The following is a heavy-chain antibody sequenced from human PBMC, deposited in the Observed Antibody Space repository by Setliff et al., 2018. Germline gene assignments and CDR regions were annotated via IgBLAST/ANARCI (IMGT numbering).Heavy chain of an antibody. V-gene: IGHV1-3*01. D-gene: IGHD4-17*01. Sequence: VKVSCKASGYTFTSYAMHWVRQAPGQRLEWMGWINAGNGNTKYSQKFQGRVTITRDTSASTAYMELSSLRSEDTAVYYCARGSPTTVVTHAEYFQHWGQGTLVTVSS. CDR3: ARGSPTTVVTHAEYFQH. CDR2: INAGNGNT. J-gene: IGHJ1*01. CDR1: GYTFTSYA.